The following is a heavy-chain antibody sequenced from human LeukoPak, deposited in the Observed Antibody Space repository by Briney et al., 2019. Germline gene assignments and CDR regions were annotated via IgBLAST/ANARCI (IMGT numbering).Heavy chain of an antibody. CDR1: GFTFSSYA. D-gene: IGHD3-22*01. J-gene: IGHJ4*02. Sequence: GGSLRLSCAASGFTFSSYAMSWVRQAPGKGLEWVSAISGSGDTTYYAVSVKGRFTMSRDNSKNTLYLQMNSLRADDTAVYYCAKDSSGYPPFDYWGQGTLVTVSS. CDR3: AKDSSGYPPFDY. CDR2: ISGSGDTT. V-gene: IGHV3-23*01.